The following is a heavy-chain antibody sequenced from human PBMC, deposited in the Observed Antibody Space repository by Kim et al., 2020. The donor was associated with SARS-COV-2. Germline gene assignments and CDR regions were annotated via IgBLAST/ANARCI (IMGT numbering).Heavy chain of an antibody. CDR1: GYKFISYW. D-gene: IGHD3-22*01. CDR2: IYPRDSDT. Sequence: GESLKISCKGSGYKFISYWIAWVRQKPGKGLEWMGIIYPRDSDTTKSPSFQDQVIISVDKSISTAYLQWSSLKASDTAMYYCARLPYYYDSSGWGGYFDLWGQRTRVTVSS. V-gene: IGHV5-51*01. CDR3: ARLPYYYDSSGWGGYFDL. J-gene: IGHJ4*02.